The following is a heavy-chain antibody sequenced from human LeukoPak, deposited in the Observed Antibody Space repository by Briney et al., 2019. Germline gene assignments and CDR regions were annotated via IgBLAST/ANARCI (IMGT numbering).Heavy chain of an antibody. CDR2: IYTSGST. Sequence: PSEALSLTCTVSGGSISSYYWSWIRQPAGKGLEWIGRIYTSGSTNYNPSLKSRVTMSVDTSKNQFSLKLSSVTAADTAVYYCASVPYDSSGYYYFDYWGQGTLVTVSS. CDR3: ASVPYDSSGYYYFDY. J-gene: IGHJ4*02. V-gene: IGHV4-4*07. CDR1: GGSISSYY. D-gene: IGHD3-22*01.